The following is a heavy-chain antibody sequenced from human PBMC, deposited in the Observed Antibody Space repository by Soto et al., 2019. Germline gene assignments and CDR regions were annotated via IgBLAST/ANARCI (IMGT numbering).Heavy chain of an antibody. Sequence: GGSLRLSCAASGFTFSSYGMHWVRQAPGKGLEWVAVIWYDGSNKYYADSVKGRFTISRDNSKNTLYLQMNSLRAEDTAVYYCARDSSGWLRSDLLDIWGQGTMVTVSS. CDR2: IWYDGSNK. CDR1: GFTFSSYG. V-gene: IGHV3-33*01. CDR3: ARDSSGWLRSDLLDI. J-gene: IGHJ3*02. D-gene: IGHD6-19*01.